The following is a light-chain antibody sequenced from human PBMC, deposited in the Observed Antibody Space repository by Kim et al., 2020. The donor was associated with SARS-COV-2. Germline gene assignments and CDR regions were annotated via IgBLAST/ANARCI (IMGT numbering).Light chain of an antibody. Sequence: RVPISCSGSSSNIGGNAVNWYQQLPGTAPKLLIHSANQRPSGVPDRFSGSKSGTSASLAISGLQSEDEADYYCAAWDDTMNGHWVFGGGTKLTVL. CDR2: SAN. CDR3: AAWDDTMNGHWV. V-gene: IGLV1-44*01. CDR1: SSNIGGNA. J-gene: IGLJ3*02.